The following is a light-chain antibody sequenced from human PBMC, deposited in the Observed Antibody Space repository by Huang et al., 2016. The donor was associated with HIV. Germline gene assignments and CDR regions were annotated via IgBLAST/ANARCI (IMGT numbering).Light chain of an antibody. V-gene: IGKV1-39*01. CDR2: AAS. CDR1: QSVSNY. CDR3: QQTYDTPPLS. Sequence: DIQMTQSPSSLSASVGDRVTITCRAGQSVSNYLNWYQHKPGMAPKLLIYAASSLQSGVPSRFSGSGSGTHCTLTISSLQPEDIATYYCQQTYDTPPLSFGGGTKVEL. J-gene: IGKJ4*01.